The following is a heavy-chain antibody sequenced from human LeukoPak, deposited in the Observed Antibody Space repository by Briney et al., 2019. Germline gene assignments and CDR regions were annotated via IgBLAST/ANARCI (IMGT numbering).Heavy chain of an antibody. J-gene: IGHJ6*02. CDR1: GFIVSGDF. V-gene: IGHV3-53*01. Sequence: PGGSLRLSCAASGFIVSGDFMSWVRHAPGKGLEWVSVIYSDGSTYYADSVKGRFTISRDNSKNTLYLQMNSLRAEDTAVYYCAPDYSDYYYGMDVWGQGTTVTVSS. D-gene: IGHD1-26*01. CDR2: IYSDGST. CDR3: APDYSDYYYGMDV.